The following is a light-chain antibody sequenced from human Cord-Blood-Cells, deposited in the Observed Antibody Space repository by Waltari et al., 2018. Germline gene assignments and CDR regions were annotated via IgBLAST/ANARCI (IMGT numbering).Light chain of an antibody. Sequence: DIVLTQSPGPLSFSPGATATLSCRASQSVSSSYLAWYQQKPGQAPRLLIYGASSRATGIPDRFSGSGSGTDFTLTISRLEPEDFAVYYCQQYGSSPLTFGGGTKVEIK. J-gene: IGKJ4*01. CDR3: QQYGSSPLT. CDR2: GAS. V-gene: IGKV3-20*01. CDR1: QSVSSSY.